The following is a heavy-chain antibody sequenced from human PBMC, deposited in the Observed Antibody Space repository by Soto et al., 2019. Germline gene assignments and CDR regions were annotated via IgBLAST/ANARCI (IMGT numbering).Heavy chain of an antibody. J-gene: IGHJ6*02. Sequence: EVLLVESGGGLVQPGGSLRLSCAASAFTFSAHNMVWVRQAPGKGLEWVGRSRNKANNYATEYAASVKGRFTISRDDSKNSLYLQMNSLKIEDTAVYYCARDGGIAARHYYGMDVWGQGTTVTVSS. CDR2: SRNKANNYAT. CDR1: AFTFSAHN. D-gene: IGHD6-6*01. CDR3: ARDGGIAARHYYGMDV. V-gene: IGHV3-72*01.